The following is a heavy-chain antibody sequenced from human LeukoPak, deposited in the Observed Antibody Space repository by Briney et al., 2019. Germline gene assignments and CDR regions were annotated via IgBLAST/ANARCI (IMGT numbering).Heavy chain of an antibody. CDR2: IDPSDSYT. CDR3: ARQAVRGFDY. CDR1: GYSFTTYW. V-gene: IGHV5-10-1*01. J-gene: IGHJ4*02. Sequence: GESLKISCKGSGYSFTTYWISWVRQMPGKGLEWMGRIDPSDSYTNYSPSFQGHVTISAGKSISTVYLQWSSLKAPDTAMYYCARQAVRGFDYWGQGTLVTVSS. D-gene: IGHD3-10*01.